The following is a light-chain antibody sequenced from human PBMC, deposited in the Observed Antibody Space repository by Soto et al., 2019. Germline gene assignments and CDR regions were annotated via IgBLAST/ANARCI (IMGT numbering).Light chain of an antibody. CDR1: QGISSY. Sequence: DIEMTQSPSSVSSSVGDIFTITCRASQGISSYLAWFQQKPGKVPKRLIYAASSLQSGVTSRFSGSGSGTEFTLTISSLRPEDFATYYCLQHHSYPITFGQGTRLEIK. J-gene: IGKJ5*01. CDR3: LQHHSYPIT. CDR2: AAS. V-gene: IGKV1-17*03.